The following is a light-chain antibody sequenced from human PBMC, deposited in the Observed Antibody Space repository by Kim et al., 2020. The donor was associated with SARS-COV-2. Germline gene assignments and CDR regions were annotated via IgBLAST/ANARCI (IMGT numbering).Light chain of an antibody. CDR1: TSNIGTNI. V-gene: IGLV1-44*01. Sequence: ELTQPPSASGTPGQSVTISCSRSTSNIGTNIVNWYQQFPGEAPRLLIFHNDQRPSGVPDRFSGSKSGTSASLVISGLQSEDETDYYCATWDVSLQGMMFGGGTQLTVL. J-gene: IGLJ3*02. CDR2: HND. CDR3: ATWDVSLQGMM.